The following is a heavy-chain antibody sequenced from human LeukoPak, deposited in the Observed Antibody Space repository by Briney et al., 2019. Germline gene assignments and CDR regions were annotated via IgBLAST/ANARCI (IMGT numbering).Heavy chain of an antibody. CDR2: ISGSGASK. D-gene: IGHD3-10*01. V-gene: IGHV3-23*01. J-gene: IGHJ4*02. Sequence: GGSLRLSCAASGFTFSSYGMHWVRQAPGKGLEWVSGISGSGASKVYADSVRGRFTISRDNSKNTLYLQMNSLGAADTAVYYCARFGGFDYWGQGTLVTVSS. CDR1: GFTFSSYG. CDR3: ARFGGFDY.